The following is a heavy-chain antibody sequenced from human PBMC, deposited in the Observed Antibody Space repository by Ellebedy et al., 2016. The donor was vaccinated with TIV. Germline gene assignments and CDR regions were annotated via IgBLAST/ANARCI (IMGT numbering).Heavy chain of an antibody. CDR3: ANEGRTGTNYYYYGMDV. Sequence: PGGSLRLFCAASGFTFSSYGMHWVRQAPGKGLEWVAVISYDGSNKYYADSVKGRFTISRDNSKNTLYLQMNSLRAEDTAVYYCANEGRTGTNYYYYGMDVWGQGTTVTVSS. D-gene: IGHD1-1*01. J-gene: IGHJ6*02. CDR2: ISYDGSNK. V-gene: IGHV3-30*18. CDR1: GFTFSSYG.